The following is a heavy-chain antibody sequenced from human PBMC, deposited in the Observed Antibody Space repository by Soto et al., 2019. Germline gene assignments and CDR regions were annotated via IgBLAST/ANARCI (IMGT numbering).Heavy chain of an antibody. Sequence: QVQLVESGGGVVQPGRSLRLSCTASGFSVGTHVIHWVRQAPGKGLEWVAVLWYDGSREYYAESVKGRFTISRDNSKNTMYLQMNSLRAEDTAVYYCARVPRYDTWYFDYWGQGTLATVSS. J-gene: IGHJ4*02. D-gene: IGHD3-22*01. CDR2: LWYDGSRE. CDR1: GFSVGTHV. V-gene: IGHV3-33*01. CDR3: ARVPRYDTWYFDY.